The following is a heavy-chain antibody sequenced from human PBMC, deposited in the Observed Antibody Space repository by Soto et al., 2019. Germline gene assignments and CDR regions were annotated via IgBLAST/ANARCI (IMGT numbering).Heavy chain of an antibody. Sequence: SVQVSWKASGFTFSSSAEQRVRQARGQRPEWMGWIVGGSGNTNYAQNSQERVIITRDMSTSTVYMELSSLRSDDTAVYFCAARRSGLYAIDVWGQGTTVTVYS. CDR3: AARRSGLYAIDV. D-gene: IGHD1-26*01. CDR1: GFTFSSSA. J-gene: IGHJ6*02. V-gene: IGHV1-58*01. CDR2: IVGGSGNT.